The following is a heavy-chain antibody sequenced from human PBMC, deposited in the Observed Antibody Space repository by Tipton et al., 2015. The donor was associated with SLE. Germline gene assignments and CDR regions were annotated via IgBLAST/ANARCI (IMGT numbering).Heavy chain of an antibody. V-gene: IGHV4-39*07. Sequence: TLSLTCSVSGGSITSTNDYWGWIRQPPGKGLEWIGSVYYSGSTYQNPSLKSRITISVDTSKNQFSLRLSSATAADTAVYYCASAQWDANIYFDYWGQGALVTVSS. CDR2: VYYSGST. D-gene: IGHD1-26*01. CDR1: GGSITSTNDY. CDR3: ASAQWDANIYFDY. J-gene: IGHJ4*02.